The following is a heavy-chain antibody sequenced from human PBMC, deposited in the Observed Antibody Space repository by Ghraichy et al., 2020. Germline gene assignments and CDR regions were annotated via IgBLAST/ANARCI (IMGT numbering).Heavy chain of an antibody. CDR1: GFSFSTYV. CDR3: ARDLGIASPKWFFDL. D-gene: IGHD6-13*01. Sequence: GGSLRLSCAASGFSFSTYVMNWVRQAPGKGLEWISYIDTTSSTVYYADSVKGRFTISRDNAKNSLYLQMNSLRDEDTDVYHCARDLGIASPKWFFDLWGRGTPVTVSS. V-gene: IGHV3-48*02. CDR2: IDTTSSTV. J-gene: IGHJ2*01.